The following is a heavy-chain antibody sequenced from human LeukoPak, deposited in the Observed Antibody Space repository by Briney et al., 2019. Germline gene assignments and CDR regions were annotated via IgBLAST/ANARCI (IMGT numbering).Heavy chain of an antibody. J-gene: IGHJ5*02. V-gene: IGHV1-69*04. D-gene: IGHD1-20*01. Sequence: SVKVSCKASGGTFSSYAISWVRQAPGQGLEWMGRIIPILGIANYAQKFQGRVTITADKSTSTAYMELSSLRSEDTAVYYCARDRYNWNDDPNWFDPWRQGTRVTVS. CDR2: IIPILGIA. CDR1: GGTFSSYA. CDR3: ARDRYNWNDDPNWFDP.